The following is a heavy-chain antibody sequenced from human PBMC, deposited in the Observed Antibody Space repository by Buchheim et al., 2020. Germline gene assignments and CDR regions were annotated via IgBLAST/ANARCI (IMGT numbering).Heavy chain of an antibody. D-gene: IGHD6-19*01. CDR2: ISYDGSNK. CDR1: GFTFSSYG. J-gene: IGHJ2*01. CDR3: AKDGYSSGWYTLWFFDL. Sequence: QVQLVESGGGVVQPGRSLRLSCAASGFTFSSYGMHWVRQAPGKGLEWVAVISYDGSNKDYADSVKGRFTISRDNSKNTLDLQMNSLRAEDTAVYYCAKDGYSSGWYTLWFFDLWGRGSL. V-gene: IGHV3-30*18.